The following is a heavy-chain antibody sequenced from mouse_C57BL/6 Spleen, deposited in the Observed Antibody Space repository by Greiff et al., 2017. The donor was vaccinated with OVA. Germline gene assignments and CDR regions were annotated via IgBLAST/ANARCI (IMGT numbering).Heavy chain of an antibody. Sequence: QVQLQQSGAELVRPGASVTLSCKASGYTFTDYEMHWVKQTPVHGLEWIGAIDPETGGTAYNQKFKGKAILTADKSSSTAYMELRSLTSEDSAVYYCTRGSPPQGAWFAYWGQGTLVTVSA. CDR1: GYTFTDYE. V-gene: IGHV1-15*01. J-gene: IGHJ3*01. D-gene: IGHD3-2*02. CDR2: IDPETGGT. CDR3: TRGSPPQGAWFAY.